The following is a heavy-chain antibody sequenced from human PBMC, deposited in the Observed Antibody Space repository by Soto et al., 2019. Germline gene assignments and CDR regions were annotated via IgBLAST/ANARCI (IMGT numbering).Heavy chain of an antibody. CDR1: GGSFSGYY. CDR3: ARGLKYSSSRYYYYSGMDV. D-gene: IGHD6-6*01. V-gene: IGHV4-34*01. Sequence: SETLSLTCAVYGGSFSGYYWSWIRQPPGKGLEWIGEINHSGSTNYNPSLKSRVTISVDTSKNQFSLKLSSVTAADTAVYYCARGLKYSSSRYYYYSGMDVWGQGTTLTVSS. CDR2: INHSGST. J-gene: IGHJ6*02.